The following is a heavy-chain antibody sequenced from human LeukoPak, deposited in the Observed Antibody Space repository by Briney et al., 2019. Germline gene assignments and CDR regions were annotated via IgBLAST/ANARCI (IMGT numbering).Heavy chain of an antibody. CDR3: ARVVQGFDDFEI. J-gene: IGHJ3*02. Sequence: SETLSLTCAVYGGSFSGYYWSWIRRPPGKGLEWIGEINHSGSTNYNPSLKNRVTISVDTSKNQFSLKLSSVTAADTAVYYCARVVQGFDDFEIWGQGTMVTVSS. CDR1: GGSFSGYY. D-gene: IGHD2-2*01. CDR2: INHSGST. V-gene: IGHV4-34*01.